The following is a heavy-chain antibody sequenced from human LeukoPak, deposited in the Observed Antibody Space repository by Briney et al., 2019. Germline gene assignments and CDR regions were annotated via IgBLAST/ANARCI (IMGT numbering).Heavy chain of an antibody. D-gene: IGHD6-13*01. CDR1: GFTLSAPY. CDR2: ISTSGSLI. V-gene: IGHV3-11*04. CDR3: ARDATTEPGTVYMDV. Sequence: GESLRLACFLSGFTLSAPYMTWVRQPPGGGRGWIVHISTSGSLIHYADSVTGRYTISSDHAKHPLYLQMNSLRAEDTALYFCARDATTEPGTVYMDVWGKGTTVTISS. J-gene: IGHJ6*03.